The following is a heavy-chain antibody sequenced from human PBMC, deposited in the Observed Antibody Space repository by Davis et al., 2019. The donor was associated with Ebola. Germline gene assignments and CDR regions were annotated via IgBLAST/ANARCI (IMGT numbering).Heavy chain of an antibody. D-gene: IGHD1-26*01. J-gene: IGHJ4*02. CDR1: GASMTSGGYY. CDR3: AISNLWEVDS. Sequence: MPSETLSLTCTVSGASMTSGGYYWTWIRQHPGRGLEWIGYISYGGRTSYNPSRKSRIIISEDTAKNQFSLKLSPVTAADTAVYYCAISNLWEVDSWGQGTLVTVSS. V-gene: IGHV4-31*03. CDR2: ISYGGRT.